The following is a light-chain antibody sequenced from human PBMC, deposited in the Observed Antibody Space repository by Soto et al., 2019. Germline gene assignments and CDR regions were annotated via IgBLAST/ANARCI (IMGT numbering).Light chain of an antibody. Sequence: QSVLTQPPSASGAPGQRVTISCTGSSSNIGTGFDVNWYQQLPGTAPKLLIYDDNNRPSGVPDRFSGSKSDTSASLAITGLQAEDEADYYCQSYDTSLSASVFGGGTQLTVL. J-gene: IGLJ3*02. V-gene: IGLV1-40*01. CDR2: DDN. CDR1: SSNIGTGFD. CDR3: QSYDTSLSASV.